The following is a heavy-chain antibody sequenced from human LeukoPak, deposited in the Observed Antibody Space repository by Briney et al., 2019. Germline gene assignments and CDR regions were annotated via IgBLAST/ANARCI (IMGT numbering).Heavy chain of an antibody. CDR3: AKDRGYFDY. CDR1: GFTFSSYG. Sequence: GGSLRLSCAASGFTFSSYGMHWVRQAPGKGLEWVAVISYAGSNKYYADSVKGRFTISRDNSKNTLYLQMNSLRAEDTAVYYRAKDRGYFDYWGQGTLVTVSS. J-gene: IGHJ4*02. V-gene: IGHV3-30*18. CDR2: ISYAGSNK.